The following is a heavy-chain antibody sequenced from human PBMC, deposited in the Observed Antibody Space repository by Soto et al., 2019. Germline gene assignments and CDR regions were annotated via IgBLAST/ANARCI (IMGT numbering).Heavy chain of an antibody. CDR3: ARVRARLLSHAFDF. D-gene: IGHD3-16*02. J-gene: IGHJ3*01. CDR2: INHSGST. Sequence: QVQLQQWGAGLLKPSETLSLTCAVYGGSFSDYYWSWIRQPPGKGLEWIGEINHSGSTNYNPSLKSRVTISVDTSKNQFSLKLSSVTAADTAVYYCARVRARLLSHAFDFWGQGTLVTVSS. CDR1: GGSFSDYY. V-gene: IGHV4-34*01.